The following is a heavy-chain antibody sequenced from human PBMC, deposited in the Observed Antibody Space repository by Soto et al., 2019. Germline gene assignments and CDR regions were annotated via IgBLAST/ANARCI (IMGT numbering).Heavy chain of an antibody. D-gene: IGHD6-13*01. CDR1: GFTFTDYC. V-gene: IGHV3-11*01. J-gene: IGHJ5*02. CDR2: ISRSGRTI. Sequence: GSLRLSCAASGFTFTDYCMSWIRQAPGKGLQWLSYISRSGRTIYYADSVKGRFTISRDNAKNSLYLQLNSLRAEDTAIYYCARDPGTSSWIGWFDPWGQGTLVTVSS. CDR3: ARDPGTSSWIGWFDP.